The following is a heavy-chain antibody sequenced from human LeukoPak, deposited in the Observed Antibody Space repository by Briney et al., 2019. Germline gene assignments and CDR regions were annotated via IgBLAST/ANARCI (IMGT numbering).Heavy chain of an antibody. J-gene: IGHJ4*02. D-gene: IGHD1-1*01. V-gene: IGHV4-39*01. CDR2: IYYSGST. CDR3: ARQGGTLLGYYFDY. Sequence: SETLSLTCTVSGGSISSSSYYWGWIRQPPGKGLEWIGSIYYSGSTYYNPSLKSRVTISVDTSKNQFSLKLSSVTAADTAVYYCARQGGTLLGYYFDYWGQGTLVTVSS. CDR1: GGSISSSSYY.